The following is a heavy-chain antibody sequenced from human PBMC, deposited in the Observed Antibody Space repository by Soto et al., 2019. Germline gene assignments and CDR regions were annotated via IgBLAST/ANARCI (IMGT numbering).Heavy chain of an antibody. Sequence: EVQLLESGGGLIQPGGSLRLSCAASGFTFSNCAMTWVRQAPGKGLEWVSGIAASGGSTYYADSVKGRFTISRDNSKNTLYLQMNSLRAEDTAVYYCAKPYSSGWTRPEYWGQGTLVTVSS. CDR1: GFTFSNCA. J-gene: IGHJ4*02. D-gene: IGHD6-19*01. CDR3: AKPYSSGWTRPEY. V-gene: IGHV3-23*01. CDR2: IAASGGST.